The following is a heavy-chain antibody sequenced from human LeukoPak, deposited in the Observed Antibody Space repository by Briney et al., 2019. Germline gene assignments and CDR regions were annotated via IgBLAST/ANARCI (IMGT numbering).Heavy chain of an antibody. V-gene: IGHV3-23*01. CDR2: IDRSGGST. J-gene: IGHJ5*01. CDR1: GFSFNIYA. Sequence: PGGSLRLSCAASGFSFNIYAMSWVRQAPGKGLEWVAGIDRSGGSTFYADSVKGRFTISKDNSKNTLYLQIKSLRVDDTAIYYCARGSHGEHDSWGQGTLVTVSS. D-gene: IGHD4-17*01. CDR3: ARGSHGEHDS.